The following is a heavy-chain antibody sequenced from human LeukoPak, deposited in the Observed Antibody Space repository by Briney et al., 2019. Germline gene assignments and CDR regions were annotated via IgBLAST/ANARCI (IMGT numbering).Heavy chain of an antibody. CDR1: GFTFDDYA. CDR3: AEDKWDY. D-gene: IGHD1-26*01. J-gene: IGHJ4*02. Sequence: PGGSLRLSCAASGFTFDDYAMHWVRQAPGKGLEWVSGISWNSGSIGYADSVKGRFTISRDNAKNSLYLQMNSLRAEDTALYYCAEDKWDYWGQGTLVTVSS. CDR2: ISWNSGSI. V-gene: IGHV3-9*01.